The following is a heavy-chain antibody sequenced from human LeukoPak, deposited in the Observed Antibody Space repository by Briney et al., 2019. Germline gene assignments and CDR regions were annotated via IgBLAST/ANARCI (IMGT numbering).Heavy chain of an antibody. CDR3: ARAKKRPTVTKYYYYYMDV. CDR2: MNPNSGNT. V-gene: IGHV1-8*02. J-gene: IGHJ6*03. Sequence: ASVKVSCKASGYTFTSYDINWVRQATGQGLEWMGWMNPNSGNTGYAQKFQGRVTMTRNTSISTAYMELSSLRSEDTAVYYCARAKKRPTVTKYYYYYMDVWGKGTTVTVSS. CDR1: GYTFTSYD. D-gene: IGHD4-17*01.